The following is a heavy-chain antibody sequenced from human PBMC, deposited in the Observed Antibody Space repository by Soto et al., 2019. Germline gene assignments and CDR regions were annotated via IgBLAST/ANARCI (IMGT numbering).Heavy chain of an antibody. D-gene: IGHD3-10*01. V-gene: IGHV2-5*02. J-gene: IGHJ1*01. CDR1: GFSLNNGCVT. Sequence: SVPALVNPTQTLTLTCVFSGFSLNNGCVTVGWIRQPPGKALGWVALIYWDDGKRYSPSLKSRLTITKENSRNQVVLTMTNVDPEDTATYFCAHSPAPRVYFQHWGEGSLVTVSS. CDR3: AHSPAPRVYFQH. CDR2: IYWDDGK.